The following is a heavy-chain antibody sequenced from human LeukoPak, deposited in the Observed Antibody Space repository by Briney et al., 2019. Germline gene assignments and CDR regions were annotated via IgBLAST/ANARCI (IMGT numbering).Heavy chain of an antibody. D-gene: IGHD3-22*01. V-gene: IGHV3-48*04. J-gene: IGHJ4*02. CDR2: ISSSSSTI. Sequence: GGSLRLSCAASGFTFSSYSMNWVRQAPGKGLEWVSYISSSSSTIYYADSVKGRFTISRDNAKNSLYLQMNSLRAEDTAVYYCARDHPRTYYYDSSGYHFDYWGQGTLVTVSS. CDR1: GFTFSSYS. CDR3: ARDHPRTYYYDSSGYHFDY.